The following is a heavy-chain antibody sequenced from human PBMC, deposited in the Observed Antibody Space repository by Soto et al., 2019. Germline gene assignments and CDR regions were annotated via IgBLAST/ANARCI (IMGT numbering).Heavy chain of an antibody. Sequence: QVQLVQSGAEVKNPGAPVKVSCKASGYTFTSFYIHWVRQATGQGLEWMSIINPNGGSTNYAQNLQGRLTLTRDTSTNTVYMELSSLRSEDTAVYYCARGLTSGDYWGQGTLVTVSS. CDR2: INPNGGST. J-gene: IGHJ4*02. V-gene: IGHV1-46*01. CDR3: ARGLTSGDY. CDR1: GYTFTSFY.